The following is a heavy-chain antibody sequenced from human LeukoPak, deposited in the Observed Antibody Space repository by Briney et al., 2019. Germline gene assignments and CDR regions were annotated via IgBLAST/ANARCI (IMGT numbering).Heavy chain of an antibody. V-gene: IGHV3-23*01. CDR1: GFTISSYA. Sequence: GGSLRLSCAASGFTISSYAMSWVRQAPGKGLEWVSAISGSGGSTYYADSVKGRLTISRDNSKNTLYLRVNSLRAEDTAIYVCAKVQVLLIWVFDLWGRGTLVTASS. J-gene: IGHJ2*01. CDR3: AKVQVLLIWVFDL. CDR2: ISGSGGST. D-gene: IGHD2/OR15-2a*01.